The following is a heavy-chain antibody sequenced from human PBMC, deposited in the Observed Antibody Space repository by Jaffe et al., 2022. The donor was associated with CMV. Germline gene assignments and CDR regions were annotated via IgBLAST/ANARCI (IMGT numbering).Heavy chain of an antibody. D-gene: IGHD2-15*01. V-gene: IGHV3-23*01. Sequence: EVQLLESGGGLVQPGGSLRLSCAASGFTFSSYAMSWVRQAPGKGLEWVSAISGSGGSTYYADSVKGRFTISRDNSKNTLYLQMNSLRAEDTAVYYCANPEIWWGGEGDYWGQGTLVTVSS. CDR1: GFTFSSYA. J-gene: IGHJ4*02. CDR2: ISGSGGST. CDR3: ANPEIWWGGEGDY.